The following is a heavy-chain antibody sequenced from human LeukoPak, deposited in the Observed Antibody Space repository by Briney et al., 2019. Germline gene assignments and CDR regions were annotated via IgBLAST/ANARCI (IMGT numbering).Heavy chain of an antibody. Sequence: PGGSLRLSCAASGFTFSNYWMGWVRQAPAKGLEWVANIRPDGSDKYYVDSVKGRFTISRDNSKNTVYLQMNSLRAEDTAVYYCARGRPSRTYYFDFWGQGTLVTVSS. CDR3: ARGRPSRTYYFDF. V-gene: IGHV3-7*01. CDR1: GFTFSNYW. CDR2: IRPDGSDK. D-gene: IGHD6-13*01. J-gene: IGHJ4*02.